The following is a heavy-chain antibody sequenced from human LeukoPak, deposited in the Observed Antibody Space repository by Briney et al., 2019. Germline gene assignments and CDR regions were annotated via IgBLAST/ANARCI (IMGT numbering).Heavy chain of an antibody. Sequence: GGSLRLSCAASGFTFSSYWMHWVRQVPGEGLVWVSRINTDGRTTTYADSVKGRFTISRDNAKNMLYLQMNSLRAEDTAVYYCARIEDRGAAFDSWGQGTLVTVSS. V-gene: IGHV3-74*01. CDR3: ARIEDRGAAFDS. J-gene: IGHJ4*02. CDR2: INTDGRTT. CDR1: GFTFSSYW. D-gene: IGHD3-22*01.